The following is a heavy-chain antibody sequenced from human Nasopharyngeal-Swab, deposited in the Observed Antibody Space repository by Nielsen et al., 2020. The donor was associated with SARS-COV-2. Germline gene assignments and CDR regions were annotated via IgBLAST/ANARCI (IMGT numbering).Heavy chain of an antibody. Sequence: SETLSLTCTVSGGSISSSSYYWGWIRQPPGKGLEWIGSIYYSGSTYYNPSLKSRVTISVDTPKNQFSLKLSSVTAADTAVYYCARGVISSFDAFDIRGQGTMVTVSS. V-gene: IGHV4-39*01. CDR2: IYYSGST. CDR3: ARGVISSFDAFDI. CDR1: GGSISSSSYY. D-gene: IGHD3-16*02. J-gene: IGHJ3*02.